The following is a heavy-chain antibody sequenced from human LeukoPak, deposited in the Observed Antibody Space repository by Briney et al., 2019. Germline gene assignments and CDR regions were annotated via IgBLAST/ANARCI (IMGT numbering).Heavy chain of an antibody. CDR3: AKGPEYYYDSSGYYAR. Sequence: PGGSLRLSCAASGFTFSSYSMNWVRQAPGKGLEWVSSISSSSSYIYYADSVKGRFTISRDNAKNSLYLQMNSLRAEDTALYYCAKGPEYYYDSSGYYARWGQGTLVTVSS. CDR2: ISSSSSYI. D-gene: IGHD3-22*01. V-gene: IGHV3-21*04. J-gene: IGHJ4*02. CDR1: GFTFSSYS.